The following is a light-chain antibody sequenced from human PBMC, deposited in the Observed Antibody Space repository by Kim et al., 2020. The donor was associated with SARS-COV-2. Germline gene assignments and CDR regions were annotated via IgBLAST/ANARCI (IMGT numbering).Light chain of an antibody. CDR2: VGNGGIVG. J-gene: IGLJ2*01. CDR1: SGYSNYK. Sequence: TCTLSSGYSNYKVDWYQQRPGKGPRFVMRVGNGGIVGSKGDGIPDRFSVLGSGLNRYLTIKNIQEEDESDYHCGADHGSGSNFVVVFGGGTQLTVL. V-gene: IGLV9-49*01. CDR3: GADHGSGSNFVVV.